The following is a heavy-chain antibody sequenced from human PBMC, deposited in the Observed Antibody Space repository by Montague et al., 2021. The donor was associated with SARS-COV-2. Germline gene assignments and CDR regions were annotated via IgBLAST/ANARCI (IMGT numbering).Heavy chain of an antibody. V-gene: IGHV3-23*03. Sequence: SLRLSCAASGFTFSSYAMSWVRQAPGKGLEWVSVIYSGGSSTYYAGSVKGRFTISRDNSKNTLYLQMNSLRAEDTAVYYCAKDPHYDFWSGYYFDYWGQGTLVTVSS. CDR3: AKDPHYDFWSGYYFDY. CDR2: IYSGGSST. J-gene: IGHJ4*02. CDR1: GFTFSSYA. D-gene: IGHD3-3*01.